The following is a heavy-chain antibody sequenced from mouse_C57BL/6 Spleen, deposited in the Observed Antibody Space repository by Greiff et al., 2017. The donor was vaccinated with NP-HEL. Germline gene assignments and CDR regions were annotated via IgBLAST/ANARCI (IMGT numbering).Heavy chain of an antibody. J-gene: IGHJ2*01. CDR3: ARERWLLYYFDY. CDR1: GFTFSDYG. CDR2: ISSGSSTI. V-gene: IGHV5-17*01. D-gene: IGHD2-3*01. Sequence: EVMLVESGGGLVKPGGSLKLSCAASGFTFSDYGMHWVRQAPEKGLEWVAYISSGSSTIYYADTVKGRFTISRDNAKNTLFLQMTSLRSEDTAMYYWARERWLLYYFDYWGQGTTLTVSS.